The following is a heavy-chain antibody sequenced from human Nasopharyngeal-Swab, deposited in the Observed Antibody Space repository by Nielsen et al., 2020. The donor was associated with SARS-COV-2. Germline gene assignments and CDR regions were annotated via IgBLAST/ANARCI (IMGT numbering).Heavy chain of an antibody. Sequence: SETLSFTCAVYGGSFSGHQWSWVRQPPGKGLEWIGEVNHGGGTNYNPSLKSRVTISVATSKNQFSLKLTSVTAADTAVYYCARRETASSWYFDSWGRGTLVTVSS. V-gene: IGHV4-34*01. CDR2: VNHGGGT. D-gene: IGHD6-13*01. CDR3: ARRETASSWYFDS. J-gene: IGHJ4*01. CDR1: GGSFSGHQ.